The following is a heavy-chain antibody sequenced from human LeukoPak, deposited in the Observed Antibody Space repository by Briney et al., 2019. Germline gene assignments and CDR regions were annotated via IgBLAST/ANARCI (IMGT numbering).Heavy chain of an antibody. D-gene: IGHD6-19*01. V-gene: IGHV3-53*01. CDR2: IYSGGST. CDR1: GFTFSSYA. CDR3: AREYSSGWFV. J-gene: IGHJ4*02. Sequence: GGSLRLSCAASGFTFSSYAMSWVRQAPGKGLEWVSVIYSGGSTYYADSVKGRFTISRDNSKNTLYLQMNSLRAEDTAVYYCAREYSSGWFVWGQGTLVTVSS.